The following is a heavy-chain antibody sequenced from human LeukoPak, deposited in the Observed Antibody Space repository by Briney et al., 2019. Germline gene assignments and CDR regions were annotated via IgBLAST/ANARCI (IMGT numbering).Heavy chain of an antibody. V-gene: IGHV4-4*07. CDR2: IYTAEST. J-gene: IGHJ5*02. Sequence: SETLSLTCTVSGVSISSYYWSWIRQPAGKALEWIGRIYTAESTNYNPSLKSRVTMSVDTSKNRFSLILSSVTAADTAVYYCARETTVWVGFDPWGQGTLVTVSS. CDR1: GVSISSYY. D-gene: IGHD4-17*01. CDR3: ARETTVWVGFDP.